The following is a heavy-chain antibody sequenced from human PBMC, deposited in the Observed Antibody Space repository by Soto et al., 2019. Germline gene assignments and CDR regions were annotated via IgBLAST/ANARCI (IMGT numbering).Heavy chain of an antibody. CDR1: GGSFSGYY. D-gene: IGHD2-2*01. J-gene: IGHJ6*02. CDR2: INHSGST. V-gene: IGHV4-34*01. CDR3: ARGIFKVVPAAKAVSRYYYYGMDV. Sequence: SETLSLTCAVYGGSFSGYYWSWIRQPPGKGLEWIGEINHSGSTNYNPSLKSRVTISVDTSKNQFSLKLSSVTAADTAVYYCARGIFKVVPAAKAVSRYYYYGMDVWGQGTTVTVS.